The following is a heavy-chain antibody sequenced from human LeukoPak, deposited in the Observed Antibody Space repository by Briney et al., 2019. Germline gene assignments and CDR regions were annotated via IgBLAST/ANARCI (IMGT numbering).Heavy chain of an antibody. V-gene: IGHV3-48*04. J-gene: IGHJ3*02. CDR1: GFTFSSYS. D-gene: IGHD5-12*01. CDR3: ARAQGIVATPDAFDI. Sequence: GGSLRLSCAASGFTFSSYSMNWVRQAPGKGLEWVSYISSSSSIIYYADSVKGRFTISRDNAKNSLYLQMNSLRAEDTAVYYCARAQGIVATPDAFDIWGQGTMVTVSS. CDR2: ISSSSSII.